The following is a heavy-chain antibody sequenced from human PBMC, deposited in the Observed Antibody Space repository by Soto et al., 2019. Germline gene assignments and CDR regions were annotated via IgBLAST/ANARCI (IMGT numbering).Heavy chain of an antibody. Sequence: QVQLQESGPGLVKPSETLSLTCSVSGGSISSYYWSWIRQPPGKGLEWIGYIYYSGSTNYNPSLKSRVNISVDTSKNQFSLKLSSVTAADTAVYYCARVNSGSYYYFDYWGQGTLVTGSS. V-gene: IGHV4-59*01. J-gene: IGHJ4*02. D-gene: IGHD1-26*01. CDR1: GGSISSYY. CDR2: IYYSGST. CDR3: ARVNSGSYYYFDY.